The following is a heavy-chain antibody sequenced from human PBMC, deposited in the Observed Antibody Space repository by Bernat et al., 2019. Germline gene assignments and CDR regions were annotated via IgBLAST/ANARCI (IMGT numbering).Heavy chain of an antibody. CDR3: AREGAQLGITYFDY. J-gene: IGHJ4*02. D-gene: IGHD6-6*01. CDR1: GFTVSSNY. V-gene: IGHV3-66*01. Sequence: EVQLVESGGGLVQPGGSLRLSCAASGFTVSSNYMSWVRQAPGKGLGWVSAIYSGGSTYYADSGKGRITISRDNSKNTLYLQMNSLSAEDTAVYYCAREGAQLGITYFDYWGQGTLVTVSS. CDR2: IYSGGST.